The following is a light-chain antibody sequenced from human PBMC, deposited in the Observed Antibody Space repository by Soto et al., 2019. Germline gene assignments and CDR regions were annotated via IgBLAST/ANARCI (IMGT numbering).Light chain of an antibody. CDR3: QQSYSTPFT. CDR1: QSISSY. J-gene: IGKJ3*01. Sequence: DIQMTQSPSSLSASVGDRVTITCRASQSISSYLNWYQQKPGKAPKVLIYGASSLQSGVPSRFSGSRSGTDFTLTISNLQPEDFATYYCQQSYSTPFTFGPGTKVDI. V-gene: IGKV1-39*01. CDR2: GAS.